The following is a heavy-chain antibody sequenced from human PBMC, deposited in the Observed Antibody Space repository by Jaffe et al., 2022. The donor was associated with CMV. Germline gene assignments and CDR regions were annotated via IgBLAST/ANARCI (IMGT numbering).Heavy chain of an antibody. Sequence: EVQLVESGGGLVQPGGSLRLSCAASGFTFSSYWMSWVRQAPGKGLEWVANIKQDGSEKYYVDSVKGRFTISRDNAKNSLYLQMNSLRAEDTAVYYCARDPRGLGLDYYYYGMDVWGQGTTVTVSS. CDR3: ARDPRGLGLDYYYYGMDV. D-gene: IGHD6-19*01. CDR2: IKQDGSEK. CDR1: GFTFSSYW. J-gene: IGHJ6*02. V-gene: IGHV3-7*01.